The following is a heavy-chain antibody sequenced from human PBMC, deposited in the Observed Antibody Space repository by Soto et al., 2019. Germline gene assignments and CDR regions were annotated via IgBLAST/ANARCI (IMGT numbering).Heavy chain of an antibody. D-gene: IGHD6-6*01. V-gene: IGHV3-23*01. CDR2: ISGSGGST. CDR1: GFTFSSYA. J-gene: IGHJ3*02. CDR3: AKDSRLVGSIAARPRDPNRTATLKDAFDI. Sequence: GGSLRLSCAASGFTFSSYAMSWVRQAPGKGLEWVSAISGSGGSTYYADSVKGRFTISRDNSKNTLYLQMNSLRAEDTAVYYCAKDSRLVGSIAARPRDPNRTATLKDAFDIWGQGTMVTVSS.